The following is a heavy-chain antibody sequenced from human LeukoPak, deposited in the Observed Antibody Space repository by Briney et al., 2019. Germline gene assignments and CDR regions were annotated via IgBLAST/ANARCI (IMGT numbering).Heavy chain of an antibody. V-gene: IGHV4-31*03. Sequence: PSETLSLTCTVSGGSISSGGYYWSWIRQHPGKGLEWIGYIYYSGSTYYNPSLKSRVTISVDTSKNQFSLKLSSVTAADTAVYYCARASELLYYGNLDYWGQGTLVTVSS. D-gene: IGHD4-17*01. CDR1: GGSISSGGYY. J-gene: IGHJ4*02. CDR2: IYYSGST. CDR3: ARASELLYYGNLDY.